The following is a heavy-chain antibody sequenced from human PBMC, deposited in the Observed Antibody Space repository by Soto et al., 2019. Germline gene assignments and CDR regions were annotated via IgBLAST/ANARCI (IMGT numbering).Heavy chain of an antibody. CDR2: ISGGGSDT. D-gene: IGHD3-3*01. J-gene: IGHJ5*02. V-gene: IGHV3-23*01. Sequence: EVDLLESGGGLVQPGGSLRLSCSASGFTFRSYAMSWVRQAPGKGLEWVSGISGGGSDTYYSDSVRGRFTISRDNSKNKLYLQMNSLRVEDSAVYFCAKDDSLEWFFPLDAWGQGTLVTVSS. CDR3: AKDDSLEWFFPLDA. CDR1: GFTFRSYA.